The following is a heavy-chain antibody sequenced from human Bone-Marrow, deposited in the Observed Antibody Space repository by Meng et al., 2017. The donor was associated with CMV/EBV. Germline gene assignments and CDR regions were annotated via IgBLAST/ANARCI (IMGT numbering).Heavy chain of an antibody. CDR1: GFTFSSYW. CDR2: INSDGSST. D-gene: IGHD2-2*01. J-gene: IGHJ6*02. V-gene: IGHV3-74*01. CDR3: ASAVVPAATYYYYYGMDV. Sequence: GGSLRLSCAASGFTFSSYWMHWVRQAPGKGLVWVSRINSDGSSTSYADSVKGRFTISRDNAKNTLYLQMNSLRAEDTAVYYCASAVVPAATYYYYYGMDVWGQGNTVNVAS.